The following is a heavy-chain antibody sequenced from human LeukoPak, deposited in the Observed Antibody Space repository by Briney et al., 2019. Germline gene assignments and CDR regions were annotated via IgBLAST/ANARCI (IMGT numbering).Heavy chain of an antibody. CDR1: GFTFDDYA. CDR3: AKDGSYDFWSGYYLN. J-gene: IGHJ4*02. D-gene: IGHD3-3*01. Sequence: AGGSLRLSCAASGFTFDDYAMHWVRQAPGKGLEWVSGISWNSGSIGYADSVKGRFTISRDNAKNSLYLQMNSLRAEDTALYYCAKDGSYDFWSGYYLNWGQGTLVTVSS. V-gene: IGHV3-9*01. CDR2: ISWNSGSI.